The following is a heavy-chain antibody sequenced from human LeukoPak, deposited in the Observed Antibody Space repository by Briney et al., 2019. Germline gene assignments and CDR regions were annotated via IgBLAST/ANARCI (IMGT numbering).Heavy chain of an antibody. CDR1: GYTFTNYA. D-gene: IGHD6-19*01. V-gene: IGHV7-4-1*02. J-gene: IGHJ6*02. Sequence: ASVKVSCKASGYTFTNYAMNWVRQAPRQGLEWMGWINTNTGNPTYAQGFTGRFVFSLDTSVSTAYLQISSLKAEDTAVFYCARTSVPSSRYYYYYGMDVWGQGITVTVSS. CDR3: ARTSVPSSRYYYYYGMDV. CDR2: INTNTGNP.